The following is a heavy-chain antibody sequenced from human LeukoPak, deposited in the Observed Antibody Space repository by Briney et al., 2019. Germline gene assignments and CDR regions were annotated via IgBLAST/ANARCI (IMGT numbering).Heavy chain of an antibody. V-gene: IGHV3-21*04. CDR3: ARRAGAYSHPYDY. J-gene: IGHJ4*02. Sequence: GGSLRLSCAASGFTFSTYSMNWVRQAPGKGLEWVSSISSSSSYIYYADSVKGRFTISRDNTKKSVYLQMNSLRADATAVYYCARRAGAYSHPYDYWGQGTLVTVSS. D-gene: IGHD4/OR15-4a*01. CDR1: GFTFSTYS. CDR2: ISSSSSYI.